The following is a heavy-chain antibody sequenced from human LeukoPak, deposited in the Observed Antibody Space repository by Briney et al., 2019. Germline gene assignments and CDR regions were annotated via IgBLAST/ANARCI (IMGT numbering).Heavy chain of an antibody. D-gene: IGHD2-15*01. V-gene: IGHV4-4*07. CDR3: AREDCSGGSCYYYYYYYMDV. Sequence: SETLSLTCTVSGGSISSFYWSWIRQPAGKGLEWIGRIYTSGSTNYNPSLKSRVTMSIDTSKNQFSLKLSSVAAADTAVYYCAREDCSGGSCYYYYYYYMDVWGKGTTVTVSS. CDR2: IYTSGST. CDR1: GGSISSFY. J-gene: IGHJ6*03.